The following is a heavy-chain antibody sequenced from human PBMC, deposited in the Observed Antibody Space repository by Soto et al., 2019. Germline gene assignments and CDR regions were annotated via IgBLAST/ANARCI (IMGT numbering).Heavy chain of an antibody. CDR1: GYTFTSYA. V-gene: IGHV1-3*05. Sequence: QVQLVQSGAEEKKPGASVKVSCKASGYTFTSYAMHWVRQAPGQRLEWMGWINAGNGNTKYSQKFQGRVTITRDTSAGPAYMVLGSLRSEDTAVFYCARFSITIFGVARYGMEVWGQGTTVTVSS. D-gene: IGHD3-3*01. CDR3: ARFSITIFGVARYGMEV. CDR2: INAGNGNT. J-gene: IGHJ6*02.